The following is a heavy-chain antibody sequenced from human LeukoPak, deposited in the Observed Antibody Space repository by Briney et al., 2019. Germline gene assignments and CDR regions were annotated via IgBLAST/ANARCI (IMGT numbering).Heavy chain of an antibody. V-gene: IGHV3-21*01. J-gene: IGHJ4*02. Sequence: CGMNWVRQAPGKGLEWVSSISSSSSYIYYADSVKGRFTISRDNAKNSLYLQMNSLRAEDTAVYYCARDEEGFDYWGQGTLVTVSS. CDR1: CG. CDR3: ARDEEGFDY. CDR2: ISSSSSYI.